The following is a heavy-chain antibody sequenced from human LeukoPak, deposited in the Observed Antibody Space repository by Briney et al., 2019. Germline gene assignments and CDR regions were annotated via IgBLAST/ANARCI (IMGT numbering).Heavy chain of an antibody. CDR2: INPNSGGT. CDR1: GYTFTGYY. J-gene: IGHJ4*02. V-gene: IGHV1-2*02. Sequence: GASVKVSCKASGYTFTGYYMHWVRQAPGQGLEWMGWINPNSGGTNYAQKFQGRVTMTRDTSISTAYMELSRLRSDDTAVYYCARDVERWLHYYYFDYWGQGTLVTVSS. CDR3: ARDVERWLHYYYFDY. D-gene: IGHD5-24*01.